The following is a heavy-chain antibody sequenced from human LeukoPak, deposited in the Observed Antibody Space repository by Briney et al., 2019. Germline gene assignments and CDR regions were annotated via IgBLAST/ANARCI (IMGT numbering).Heavy chain of an antibody. V-gene: IGHV4-34*01. CDR1: GGSFSGYY. J-gene: IGHJ4*02. Sequence: SETLSLTCAVYGGSFSGYYWSWIRQPPGKGLEWIGEINHSGSTNYNPSLKSRVTISVDTSKNQFSLKLRSVTAADTAVYYCARHGDYYGSGSRYWGQGTLVTVSS. CDR3: ARHGDYYGSGSRY. D-gene: IGHD3-10*01. CDR2: INHSGST.